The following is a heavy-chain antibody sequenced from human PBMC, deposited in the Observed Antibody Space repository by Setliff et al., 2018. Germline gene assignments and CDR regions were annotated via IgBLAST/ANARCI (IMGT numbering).Heavy chain of an antibody. CDR1: GYAFITFG. J-gene: IGHJ4*02. Sequence: ASVKVSCKTSGYAFITFGMSWVRQAPGQGLEWMGWISPVYGIANYARKFQGRVTMTAGTSTTTAYLELTSLRYDDTAVYYCVRGPGPSVVVAIPFDHWGQGSLVTVSS. V-gene: IGHV1-18*01. D-gene: IGHD3-22*01. CDR2: ISPVYGIA. CDR3: VRGPGPSVVVAIPFDH.